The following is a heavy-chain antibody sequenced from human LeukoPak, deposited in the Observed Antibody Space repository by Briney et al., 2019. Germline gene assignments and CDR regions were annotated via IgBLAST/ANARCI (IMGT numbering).Heavy chain of an antibody. J-gene: IGHJ4*02. CDR1: GGTFSTYA. CDR2: IIPIIGMA. Sequence: GASVKVSCKASGGTFSTYAISWVRQAPGQGLEWMGRIIPIIGMANYAQKFQDRITITADTSTSTAYIELSSLTYDDTAIYYCARAGPRGFGEFPFDYWGQGTLVTVSS. D-gene: IGHD3-10*01. V-gene: IGHV1-69*04. CDR3: ARAGPRGFGEFPFDY.